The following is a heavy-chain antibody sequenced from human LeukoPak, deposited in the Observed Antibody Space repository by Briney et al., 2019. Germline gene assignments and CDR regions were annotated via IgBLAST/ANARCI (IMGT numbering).Heavy chain of an antibody. V-gene: IGHV4-34*01. Sequence: SETLSLTCAVYGGSFSGYYWSWIRQPPGKGLDWIGEINHSGSTNYNPSLKSRVTISVDTSKNQFSLKLSSVTAADTAVYYCARAGLWFGEPHRDWGQGTLVTVSS. D-gene: IGHD3-10*01. CDR2: INHSGST. CDR3: ARAGLWFGEPHRD. CDR1: GGSFSGYY. J-gene: IGHJ4*02.